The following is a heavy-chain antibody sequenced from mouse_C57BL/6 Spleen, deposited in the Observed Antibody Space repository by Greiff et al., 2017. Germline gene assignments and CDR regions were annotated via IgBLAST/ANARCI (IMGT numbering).Heavy chain of an antibody. D-gene: IGHD2-13*01. CDR3: ERCDVRGRGYFDY. J-gene: IGHJ2*01. Sequence: QVQLQQPVAELVRPGSSVKLSCKASGYTFTSYWMHWVKQRPIQGLEWIGNIDPSDSDTHSNQKFKDKATLTVAKSSSTAYMQLSSLTSEDSAVYYCERCDVRGRGYFDYWGQGTTLTVSS. CDR1: GYTFTSYW. V-gene: IGHV1-52*01. CDR2: IDPSDSDT.